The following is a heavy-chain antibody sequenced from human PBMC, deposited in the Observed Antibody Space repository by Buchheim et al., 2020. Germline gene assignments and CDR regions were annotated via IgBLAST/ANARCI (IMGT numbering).Heavy chain of an antibody. J-gene: IGHJ4*02. CDR3: ARSDGIAAAGIDY. V-gene: IGHV3-33*01. CDR2: IWYDGSNK. CDR1: GFTFSSYG. D-gene: IGHD6-13*01. Sequence: QVQLVESGGGVVQPGRSLRLSCAASGFTFSSYGMHWVRQAPGKGLEWVAVIWYDGSNKYYADSVKGRFTIYRDNSKNTLYLQMNSLRAEDTAVYYCARSDGIAAAGIDYWGQGTL.